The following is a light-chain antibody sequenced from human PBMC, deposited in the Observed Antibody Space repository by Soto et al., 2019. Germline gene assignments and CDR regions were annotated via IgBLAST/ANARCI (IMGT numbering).Light chain of an antibody. Sequence: QSALTQPASVSGSPGQSITFSCTGSSSDVGSFNLVSWYQQYPGKAPKLILYEVNKRPSGVSNRFSGSKSGNTASLTISGLQAEDEADYYCCSYAGSRWVFGGETKLTVL. J-gene: IGLJ3*02. CDR1: SSDVGSFNL. CDR3: CSYAGSRWV. CDR2: EVN. V-gene: IGLV2-23*02.